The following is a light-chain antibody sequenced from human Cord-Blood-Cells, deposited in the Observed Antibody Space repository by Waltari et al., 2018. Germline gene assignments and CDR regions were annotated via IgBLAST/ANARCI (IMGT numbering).Light chain of an antibody. CDR3: SSYTSSSTLV. CDR2: DVS. J-gene: IGLJ2*01. V-gene: IGLV2-14*01. Sequence: QSALTQPASVSGSPGQSITISCPRTSSDVGGYNYLSWYQPHPGKAPKLMIYDVSKRPSGVSNRFSGSKSGNTASLTISGLQAEDEADYYCSSYTSSSTLVFGGGTKLTVL. CDR1: SSDVGGYNY.